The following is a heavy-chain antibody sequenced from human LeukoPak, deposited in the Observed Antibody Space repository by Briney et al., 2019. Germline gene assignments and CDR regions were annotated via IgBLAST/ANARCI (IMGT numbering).Heavy chain of an antibody. CDR1: GFTFSSYS. CDR3: ARDGSIRFLEWSHMDV. CDR2: ISSSSSTI. D-gene: IGHD3-3*01. Sequence: GGSLRLSCVASGFTFSSYSMNWVRQAPGKGLEWVSYISSSSSTIYYADSVKGRFTISRDNAKNSLYLQMNSLRAEDTAVYYCARDGSIRFLEWSHMDVWGKGTTVTVSS. V-gene: IGHV3-48*04. J-gene: IGHJ6*03.